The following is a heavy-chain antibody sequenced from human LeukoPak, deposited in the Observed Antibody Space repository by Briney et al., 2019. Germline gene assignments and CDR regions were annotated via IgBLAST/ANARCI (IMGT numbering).Heavy chain of an antibody. CDR2: ISYDGSNK. Sequence: GGSLRLSCAASGFTFSTYWMHWVRQAPGKGLEWVAVISYDGSNKYYADSVKGRFTISRDNSKNTLYLQMDSLRAEDTAVNYCARGTGYSSGWFDYWGQGTLVTVSS. D-gene: IGHD6-19*01. V-gene: IGHV3-30-3*01. J-gene: IGHJ4*02. CDR1: GFTFSTYW. CDR3: ARGTGYSSGWFDY.